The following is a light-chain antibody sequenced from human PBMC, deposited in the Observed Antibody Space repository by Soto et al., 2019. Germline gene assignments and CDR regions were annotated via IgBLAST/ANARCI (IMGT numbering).Light chain of an antibody. Sequence: QSVLTQPPSVSGAPGQRVAISCAGGISNIGARYDVHWYQQFPGTAPKLLIYDNDNRPSGVPERFSGSKSGTSASLAISGLHVEDEADYYCQSYDSSLRTVVFGGGTQLTVL. CDR2: DND. CDR3: QSYDSSLRTVV. CDR1: ISNIGARYD. J-gene: IGLJ2*01. V-gene: IGLV1-40*01.